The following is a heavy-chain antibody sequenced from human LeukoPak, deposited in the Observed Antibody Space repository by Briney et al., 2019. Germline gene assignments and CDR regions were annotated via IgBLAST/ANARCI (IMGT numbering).Heavy chain of an antibody. CDR2: IYYSGST. Sequence: SETLSLTCTVSGGSISSSSYYWGWIRQPPGKGLEWIGSIYYSGSTYYNPSLKSRVTISVDTSKNQFSLKLSSVTAADTAVYYCARDGTPENFDYWGQGTLVTVSS. D-gene: IGHD1-1*01. CDR3: ARDGTPENFDY. CDR1: GGSISSSSYY. J-gene: IGHJ4*02. V-gene: IGHV4-39*07.